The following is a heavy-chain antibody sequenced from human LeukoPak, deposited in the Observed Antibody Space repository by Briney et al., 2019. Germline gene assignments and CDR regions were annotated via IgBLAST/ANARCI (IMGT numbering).Heavy chain of an antibody. Sequence: ASVKVSCKASGYTFTSYAINWVRQAPGQGLEWMGWISTYNGDTNYAQKFQGRVTMTTDTSTSTAYMELRSLTSDDTAMYYCARTTTVTTIVLQNIDYWGQGTLVTVSS. CDR2: ISTYNGDT. CDR1: GYTFTSYA. V-gene: IGHV1-18*01. J-gene: IGHJ4*02. CDR3: ARTTTVTTIVLQNIDY. D-gene: IGHD4-17*01.